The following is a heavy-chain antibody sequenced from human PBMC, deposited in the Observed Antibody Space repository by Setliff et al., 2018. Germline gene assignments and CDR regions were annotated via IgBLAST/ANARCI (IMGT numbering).Heavy chain of an antibody. CDR2: IYHNGIT. J-gene: IGHJ4*02. CDR1: GGSISSHY. V-gene: IGHV4-34*01. D-gene: IGHD4-17*01. Sequence: SETLSLTCTVSGGSISSHYWTWFRQPPGKGLEWIGEIYHNGITNYNQSLKSRVSISVDKSKNQVSLKLNSVTAADTAVYYCGRDPHTPTVTTRGDYWGQGTLVTVSS. CDR3: GRDPHTPTVTTRGDY.